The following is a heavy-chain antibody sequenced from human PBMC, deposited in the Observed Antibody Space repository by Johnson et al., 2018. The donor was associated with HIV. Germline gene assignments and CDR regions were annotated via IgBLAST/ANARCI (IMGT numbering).Heavy chain of an antibody. Sequence: VQLVESGGGLIHPGVSLRLSCAASRFTVSSNYMSWVRQAPGKGLEWVSGINWNGVRTGYLDSMKGRFTISRDNAKNSLYLQMNSLRAEDTALYYCARERYGWGRNDAFDIWGQGTM. CDR3: ARERYGWGRNDAFDI. CDR2: INWNGVRT. D-gene: IGHD5-18*01. J-gene: IGHJ3*02. V-gene: IGHV3-20*04. CDR1: RFTVSSNY.